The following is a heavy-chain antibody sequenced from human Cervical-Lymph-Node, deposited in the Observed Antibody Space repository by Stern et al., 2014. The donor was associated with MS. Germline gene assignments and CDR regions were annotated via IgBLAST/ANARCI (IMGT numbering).Heavy chain of an antibody. CDR2: IILNFGTV. Sequence: QLVQSGAEVMRPGSSVRVACKASGGSFSSYSISWIRQAPGKGLEWIGGIILNFGTVYYAQTVQGRFTMSADKSTRTAYLDLTSLRSDDTAMYYCAKYRGTFYFDNWGQGTLVTVSS. V-gene: IGHV1-69*06. CDR1: GGSFSSYS. CDR3: AKYRGTFYFDN. J-gene: IGHJ4*02. D-gene: IGHD5-12*01.